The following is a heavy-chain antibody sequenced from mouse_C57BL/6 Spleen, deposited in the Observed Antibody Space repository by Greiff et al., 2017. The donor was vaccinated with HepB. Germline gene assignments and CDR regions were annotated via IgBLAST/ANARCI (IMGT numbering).Heavy chain of an antibody. CDR1: GYTFTSYW. CDR2: IDPSDSYT. D-gene: IGHD2-1*01. Sequence: VQLQQPGAELVKPGASVKLSCKASGYTFTSYWMQWVKQRPGQGLEWIGEIDPSDSYTNYNQKFKGKATLTVDTSSSTAYMQLSSLTSEDSAVYYCARFGGNYENYWGQGTTLTVSS. V-gene: IGHV1-50*01. J-gene: IGHJ2*01. CDR3: ARFGGNYENY.